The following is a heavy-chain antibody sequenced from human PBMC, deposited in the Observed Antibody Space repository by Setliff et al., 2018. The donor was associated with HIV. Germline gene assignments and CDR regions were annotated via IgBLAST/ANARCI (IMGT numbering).Heavy chain of an antibody. J-gene: IGHJ4*02. CDR1: GFTFSTFA. D-gene: IGHD3-10*01. V-gene: IGHV3-30*04. CDR2: ISYDGKTT. CDR3: VRDTSAGLDQ. Sequence: GGSLRLSCVASGFTFSTFAMYWVREAPAKGLEWVSAISYDGKTTHYADSVMGRFTISRDNAKNSLYLQMSNLRVDDTALYYCVRDTSAGLDQWGQGTLVTVSS.